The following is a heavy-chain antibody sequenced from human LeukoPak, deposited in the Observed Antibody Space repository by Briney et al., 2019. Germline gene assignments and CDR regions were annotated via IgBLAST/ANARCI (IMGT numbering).Heavy chain of an antibody. CDR3: AKGGLREKYYFDH. CDR1: GFTFDNYA. CDR2: ISGSGGST. D-gene: IGHD5-12*01. J-gene: IGHJ4*02. V-gene: IGHV3-23*01. Sequence: PGGSLRLSCAASGFTFDNYAMSWVRQAPGKGLEWVSAISGSGGSTYYADSVKGRFTISRDNSRNTLFLQMYSLSAEDTAVYFCAKGGLREKYYFDHWGQGTLVTVSS.